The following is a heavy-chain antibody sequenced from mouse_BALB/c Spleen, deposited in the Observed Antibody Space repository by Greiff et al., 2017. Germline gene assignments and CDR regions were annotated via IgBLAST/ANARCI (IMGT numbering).Heavy chain of an antibody. CDR2: IYPGNSDT. J-gene: IGHJ2*01. CDR3: ARKGYYGSFDY. CDR1: GYTFTSYW. Sequence: VQLQQSGTVLARPGASVKMSCKASGYTFTSYWMYWVKQRPGQGLEWIGAIYPGNSDTSYNQKFKGKAKLTAVTSTSTAYMELSSLTSEDTAVYYCARKGYYGSFDYWGQGTTLTVSS. V-gene: IGHV1-5*01. D-gene: IGHD1-1*01.